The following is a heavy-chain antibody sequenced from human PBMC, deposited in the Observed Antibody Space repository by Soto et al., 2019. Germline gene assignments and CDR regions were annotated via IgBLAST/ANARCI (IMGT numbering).Heavy chain of an antibody. CDR2: INAGNGNT. Sequence: ASVKVSCKASGYTFTSYAMHWVRQAPGQRLEWMGWINAGNGNTKYSQKFQGRVTITRDTSASTAYMELSSLRSEDTAVYYCARAGPSIAARNPFSHWGQGTLVTVSS. V-gene: IGHV1-3*01. J-gene: IGHJ4*02. CDR3: ARAGPSIAARNPFSH. CDR1: GYTFTSYA. D-gene: IGHD6-6*01.